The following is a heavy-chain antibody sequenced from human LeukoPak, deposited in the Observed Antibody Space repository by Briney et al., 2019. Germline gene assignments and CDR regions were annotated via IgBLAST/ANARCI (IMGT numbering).Heavy chain of an antibody. J-gene: IGHJ3*02. V-gene: IGHV4-59*08. D-gene: IGHD3-22*01. CDR3: ARRTYYYAFDI. CDR1: GGSISSYY. CDR2: IYYSGST. Sequence: SETLSLTCTVSGGSISSYYWSWIRQPPGKGLEWIGYIYYSGSTNYNPSLKSRVTISIDTSKNQFSPKLSSVTAADTAVYYCARRTYYYAFDIWGQGTMVTVSS.